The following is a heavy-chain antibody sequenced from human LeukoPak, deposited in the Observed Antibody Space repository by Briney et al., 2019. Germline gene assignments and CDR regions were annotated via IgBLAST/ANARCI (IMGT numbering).Heavy chain of an antibody. CDR1: GFTFSSYA. J-gene: IGHJ4*02. Sequence: GGSLRLSCAAAGFTFSSYAMHWVRQAPGKGLEYVSAISSNGGSTYYANSVKGRFTISRDNSKNTLYLQMGSLRAEDMAVYYCARNDYDSSGFVDYWGQGTLVTVSS. CDR3: ARNDYDSSGFVDY. D-gene: IGHD3-22*01. CDR2: ISSNGGST. V-gene: IGHV3-64*01.